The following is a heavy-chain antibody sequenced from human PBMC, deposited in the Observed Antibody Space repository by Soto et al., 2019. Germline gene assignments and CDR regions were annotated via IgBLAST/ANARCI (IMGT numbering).Heavy chain of an antibody. J-gene: IGHJ4*02. V-gene: IGHV1-69*01. CDR3: ATGVIWIGYFTVDS. Sequence: QVQLVQSGAEVKKPGSSVKVSCKASGGSFGNSAINWVRQTPGQGLEWLGGFIPVYRTLNYAQKFQGRVTITADESTSTAYMELSSLASDDTAVYYCATGVIWIGYFTVDSWGQGTRVTVSS. D-gene: IGHD3-3*01. CDR2: FIPVYRTL. CDR1: GGSFGNSA.